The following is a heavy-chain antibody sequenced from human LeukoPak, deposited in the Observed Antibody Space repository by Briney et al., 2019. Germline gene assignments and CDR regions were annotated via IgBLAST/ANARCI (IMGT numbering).Heavy chain of an antibody. CDR1: VGTFSSYA. Sequence: SVKLSCKSSVGTFSSYAISWVRQAPGQGLEWMGRIIPNLGIANYSHKFQGRVTITADKSTSTAYMELSSLRAEDTSVYYCARDLRALPLDYWGQGTLVTVSS. D-gene: IGHD3-16*02. V-gene: IGHV1-69*04. CDR2: IIPNLGIA. J-gene: IGHJ4*02. CDR3: ARDLRALPLDY.